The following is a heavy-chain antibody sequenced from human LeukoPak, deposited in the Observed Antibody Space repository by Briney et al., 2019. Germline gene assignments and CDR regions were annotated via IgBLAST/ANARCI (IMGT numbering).Heavy chain of an antibody. Sequence: PSETLSLTCTVSGGSISSSSYYWGWIRQPPGKGLEWIGSIYYSGSTYYNPSLKSRVTISVDTSKNQFSLKLSSVTAADTAVYYCARGYCSSTSCYRGNAFDIWGPGTMVTASS. CDR2: IYYSGST. J-gene: IGHJ3*02. D-gene: IGHD2-2*02. CDR3: ARGYCSSTSCYRGNAFDI. V-gene: IGHV4-39*07. CDR1: GGSISSSSYY.